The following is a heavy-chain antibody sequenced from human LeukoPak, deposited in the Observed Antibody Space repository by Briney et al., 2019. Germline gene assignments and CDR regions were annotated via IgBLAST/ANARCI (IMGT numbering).Heavy chain of an antibody. V-gene: IGHV1-24*01. D-gene: IGHD3/OR15-3a*01. CDR3: ARDGLVTYGMDV. CDR2: FDPEDGET. J-gene: IGHJ6*02. Sequence: ASVKVSCKVSGYTLTELSMHWVRQAPGKGLERMGGFDPEDGETIYAQKFQGRVTMTEDTSTDTAYMELNSLRAEDTAVYHCARDGLVTYGMDVWGQGTTVTVSS. CDR1: GYTLTELS.